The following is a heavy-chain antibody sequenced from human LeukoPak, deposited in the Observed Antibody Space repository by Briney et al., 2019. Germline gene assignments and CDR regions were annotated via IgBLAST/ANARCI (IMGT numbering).Heavy chain of an antibody. Sequence: GGSLRLSCAASGFTFSSYGMHWVRQAPGRGLEWVAFIRYDGSNKYYAGSVKGRFTISRDNSKNTLYLQMNSLRAEDTAVYYCAKAQWNDAFDIWGQGTMVTVSS. CDR2: IRYDGSNK. J-gene: IGHJ3*02. V-gene: IGHV3-30*02. CDR1: GFTFSSYG. CDR3: AKAQWNDAFDI. D-gene: IGHD6-19*01.